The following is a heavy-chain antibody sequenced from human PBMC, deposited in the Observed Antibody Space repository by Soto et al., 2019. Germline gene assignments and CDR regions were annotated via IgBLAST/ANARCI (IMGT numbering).Heavy chain of an antibody. CDR2: ISYDGSNK. V-gene: IGHV3-30-3*01. CDR3: ARGDAPSGYSSSWYFDY. J-gene: IGHJ4*02. CDR1: GFTFSSYA. D-gene: IGHD6-13*01. Sequence: GGSLRLSCAASGFTFSSYAMHWVRQAPGKGLEWVAVISYDGSNKYYADSVKGRFTISRDNSKNTLYLQMNSLRVEDTALYYCARGDAPSGYSSSWYFDYWGQGTLVTVSS.